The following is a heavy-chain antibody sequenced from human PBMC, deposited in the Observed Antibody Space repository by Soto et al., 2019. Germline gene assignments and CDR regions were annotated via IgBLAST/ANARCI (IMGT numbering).Heavy chain of an antibody. CDR1: GFSLSTSGVG. Sequence: QITLKESGPTLVKPTQTLTLTCTFSGFSLSTSGVGVGWIRQPPGKALEWLALIYWDDDKRYRPDLKSRLTITKYTSKNQVVLTLTNMDPVDTATYYCAHRQTSGVWFGELSDWFDPWGQGTLVTVSS. V-gene: IGHV2-5*02. J-gene: IGHJ5*02. D-gene: IGHD3-10*01. CDR2: IYWDDDK. CDR3: AHRQTSGVWFGELSDWFDP.